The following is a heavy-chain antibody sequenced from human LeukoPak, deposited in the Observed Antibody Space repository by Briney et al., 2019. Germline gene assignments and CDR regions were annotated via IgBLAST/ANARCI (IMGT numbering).Heavy chain of an antibody. CDR2: INPSGGST. J-gene: IGHJ4*02. CDR1: GYTFTSYY. CDR3: ARDPDQLVRGNYFDY. Sequence: ASVKVSCKASGYTFTSYYMHWVRQAPGQGLEWMGIINPSGGSTSYAQKFQGRVTMTRDMSTSTVYMELSSLRSEDTAVYYCARDPDQLVRGNYFDYWGQGTLVTVSS. D-gene: IGHD6-13*01. V-gene: IGHV1-46*01.